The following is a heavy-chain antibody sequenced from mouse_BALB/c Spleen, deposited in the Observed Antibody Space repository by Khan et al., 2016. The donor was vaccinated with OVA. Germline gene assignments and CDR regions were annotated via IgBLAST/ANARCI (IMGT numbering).Heavy chain of an antibody. Sequence: QIQLVQSGPELKKPGETVKISCKASGYTFTSFGMNWVKQAPGKGLEWMGWINTYTGEPTYADDFKGRFAFSLETSASTAYLQINNLKNEDTATYVCARTPYFSYTMAYWGQGTTVTVSS. J-gene: IGHJ4*01. D-gene: IGHD2-10*01. V-gene: IGHV9-3-1*01. CDR2: INTYTGEP. CDR3: ARTPYFSYTMAY. CDR1: GYTFTSFG.